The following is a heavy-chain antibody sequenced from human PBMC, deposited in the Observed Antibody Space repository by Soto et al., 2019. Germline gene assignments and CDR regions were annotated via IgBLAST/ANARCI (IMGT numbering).Heavy chain of an antibody. D-gene: IGHD2-8*01. V-gene: IGHV1-18*01. CDR1: GYTFTSYG. Sequence: ASVKVSCKASGYTFTSYGISWVRQAPGQGLEWMGWISAYNGNTNYAQKLQGRVTMTTDTSTSTAYMELRSLRSDDTAVYYCARDLGVLMVYATYFFDDWGQGTLVTVSS. CDR2: ISAYNGNT. J-gene: IGHJ4*02. CDR3: ARDLGVLMVYATYFFDD.